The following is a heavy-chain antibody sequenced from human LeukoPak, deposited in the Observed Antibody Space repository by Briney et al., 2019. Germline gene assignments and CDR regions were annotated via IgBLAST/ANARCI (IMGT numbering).Heavy chain of an antibody. Sequence: KPGGSLRLSCAASGFTFSSYSMNWVRQAPGKGLEWVSSISSSSSYIYYADSVKGRFTISRDNAKNSLYLQMNSLSGEDTAVYYCARGRRTGTFDYWGQGTLVTVSS. J-gene: IGHJ4*02. D-gene: IGHD1-1*01. CDR2: ISSSSSYI. CDR1: GFTFSSYS. V-gene: IGHV3-21*01. CDR3: ARGRRTGTFDY.